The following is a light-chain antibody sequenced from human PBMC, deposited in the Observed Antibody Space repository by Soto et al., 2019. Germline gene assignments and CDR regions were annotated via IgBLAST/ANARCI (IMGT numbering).Light chain of an antibody. CDR1: SSDVGGYNY. Sequence: QSALTQPASVSGSPGQSITISCTGTSSDVGGYNYVSWYQQHPGKAPKHMIYEVCNRPSGVSNRFSGSKSGNTASLTISGRQAEYEADYYCSSYTSSSTYVFGTGTKVTVL. CDR2: EVC. V-gene: IGLV2-14*01. J-gene: IGLJ1*01. CDR3: SSYTSSSTYV.